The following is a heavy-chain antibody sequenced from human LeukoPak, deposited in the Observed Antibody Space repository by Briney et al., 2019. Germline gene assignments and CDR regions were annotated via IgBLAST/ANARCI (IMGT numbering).Heavy chain of an antibody. J-gene: IGHJ5*02. CDR3: ARAGWVSFDP. V-gene: IGHV3-48*03. CDR2: ISSSGSTI. CDR1: GFTFSSYE. D-gene: IGHD6-19*01. Sequence: GGSLRLSCAASGFTFSSYEMNWVRQAPGKGLEWVSYISSSGSTIYYADSVKGRFTISRDNAKNSLYLQMNSPRAEDTAVYYCARAGWVSFDPWGQGTLVTVSS.